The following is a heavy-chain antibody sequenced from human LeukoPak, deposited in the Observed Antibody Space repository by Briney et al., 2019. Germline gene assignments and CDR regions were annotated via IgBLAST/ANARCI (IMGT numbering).Heavy chain of an antibody. Sequence: PSETLSLTCAVYGGTFSGYYWSWIRQPPGKGLEWIGEINHSGSTNYNPSLKSRVTISVDTSKNQFSLKLSSVTAADTAVYYCTREGIVGATPGAFDIWGQGTMVTVSS. J-gene: IGHJ3*02. CDR3: TREGIVGATPGAFDI. V-gene: IGHV4-34*01. CDR2: INHSGST. D-gene: IGHD1-26*01. CDR1: GGTFSGYY.